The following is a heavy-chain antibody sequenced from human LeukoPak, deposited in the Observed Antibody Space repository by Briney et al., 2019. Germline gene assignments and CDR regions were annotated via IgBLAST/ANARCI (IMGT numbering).Heavy chain of an antibody. CDR1: GGSISSSSYY. D-gene: IGHD2-15*01. Sequence: SETLSLTCTVSGGSISSSSYYWGWVRQPPGRGLECIGSVYYSGSTYYNPSLRSRLTISVDTSKNQFSLKLSSVTAADTAVYYCARVNTQGVPSPWGQGILVTVSS. J-gene: IGHJ5*02. CDR3: ARVNTQGVPSP. V-gene: IGHV4-39*01. CDR2: VYYSGST.